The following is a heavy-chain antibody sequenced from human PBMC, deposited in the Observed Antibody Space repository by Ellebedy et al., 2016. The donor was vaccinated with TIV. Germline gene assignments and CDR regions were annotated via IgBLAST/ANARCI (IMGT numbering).Heavy chain of an antibody. V-gene: IGHV3-15*01. J-gene: IGHJ4*02. Sequence: GESLKISCAASGFTFTDAWMTWVRQAPGKGLKWVGRIKSKTDGVTTDHAAPVKGRFTISTDDSKNTLYLQMNSLKTEDTAVYYCTTGGFRGYWGQGTLVTVSS. CDR3: TTGGFRGY. CDR2: IKSKTDGVTT. D-gene: IGHD3-10*01. CDR1: GFTFTDAW.